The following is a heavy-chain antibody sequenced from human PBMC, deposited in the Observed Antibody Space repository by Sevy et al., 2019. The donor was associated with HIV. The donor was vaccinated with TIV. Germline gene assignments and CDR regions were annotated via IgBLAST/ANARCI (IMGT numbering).Heavy chain of an antibody. V-gene: IGHV3-11*01. CDR2: ISTSTSTTTI. J-gene: IGHJ5*02. Sequence: GGYLRLSCAASGFTFNDYNLSWIRQAPGKGLEWVSYISTSTSTTTIYYADSVKGRFTISRDNAKNSIYLQMNSLRVDDTAVYSSARAAGWFDAWGQGTLVTVSS. CDR3: ARAAGWFDA. CDR1: GFTFNDYN.